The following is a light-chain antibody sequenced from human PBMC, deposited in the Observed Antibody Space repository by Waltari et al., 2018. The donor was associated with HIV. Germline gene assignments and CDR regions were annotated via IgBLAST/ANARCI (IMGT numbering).Light chain of an antibody. CDR2: RNY. J-gene: IGLJ3*02. CDR1: TSNVETQW. V-gene: IGLV1-47*01. Sequence: QSVLTQPPSASGAPGQTVTISCSGSTSNVETQWVYWYQQLPGTAPKLLIYRNYQRPSGVPDRFSSSKSGASAFLIISGLRSEDEADYFCGVWDFTLKQWLFGGRTKLTVL. CDR3: GVWDFTLKQWL.